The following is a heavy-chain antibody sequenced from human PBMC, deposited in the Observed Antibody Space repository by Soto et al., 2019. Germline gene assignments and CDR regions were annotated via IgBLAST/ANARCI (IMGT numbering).Heavy chain of an antibody. CDR3: AHRSGIAAAVEWFDP. CDR2: IYWDDDK. Sequence: GSGPTLVNPTQTLTLTCTFSWFSLSTSGVGVGWIRQPPGKALEWLALIYWDDDKRYSPSLKSRLTITKDTSKNQVVLTMTNMDPVDTATYCCAHRSGIAAAVEWFDPWGQGTLVTVSS. V-gene: IGHV2-5*02. D-gene: IGHD6-13*01. J-gene: IGHJ5*02. CDR1: WFSLSTSGVG.